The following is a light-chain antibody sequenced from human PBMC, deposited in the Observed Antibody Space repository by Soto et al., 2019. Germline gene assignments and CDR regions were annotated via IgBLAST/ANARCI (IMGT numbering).Light chain of an antibody. V-gene: IGKV3-15*01. CDR3: QQYYDWPWT. CDR2: GAS. J-gene: IGKJ1*01. Sequence: EILMTQSPSTLAVSPGERATLSCRAGQSVSSNLAWYQQRPGQAPRLLIYGASTRATGIPARFSGSGSGTDLTLTISSLQSEDFEVYYCQQYYDWPWTFGQGTKVDIK. CDR1: QSVSSN.